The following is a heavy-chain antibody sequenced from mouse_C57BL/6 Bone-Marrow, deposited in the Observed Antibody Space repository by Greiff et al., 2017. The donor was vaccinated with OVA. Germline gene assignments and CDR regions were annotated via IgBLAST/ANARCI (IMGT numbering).Heavy chain of an antibody. V-gene: IGHV1-15*01. Sequence: QVQLKQSGAELVRPGASVTLSCKASGYTFTDYEMHWVKQTPVHGLEWIGAIDPETGGTAYNQKFKGKAILTADKSSSTAYMELRSLTSEDSAVYYCTRRGLYGNLYAMDYWGQGTSVTVSS. D-gene: IGHD2-1*01. CDR3: TRRGLYGNLYAMDY. CDR2: IDPETGGT. J-gene: IGHJ4*01. CDR1: GYTFTDYE.